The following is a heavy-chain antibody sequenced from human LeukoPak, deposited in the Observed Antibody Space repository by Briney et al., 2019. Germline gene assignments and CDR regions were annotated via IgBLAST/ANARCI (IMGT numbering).Heavy chain of an antibody. CDR1: GFTFKTYD. D-gene: IGHD2-15*01. CDR2: ISYDGSQK. CDR3: AKDVRYCSSDSCYPLFDY. J-gene: IGHJ4*02. V-gene: IGHV3-30*18. Sequence: PGRSLRLSCAASGFTFKTYDMNWVRQAPGKGLEWVAGISYDGSQKSYAASVKGRFTISRDNSKKTLYLQMNSLRVEDTAVYYCAKDVRYCSSDSCYPLFDYWGQGALVTVSS.